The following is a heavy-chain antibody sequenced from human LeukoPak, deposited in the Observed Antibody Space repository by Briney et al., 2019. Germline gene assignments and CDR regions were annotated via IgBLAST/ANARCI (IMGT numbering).Heavy chain of an antibody. CDR3: ARGVAAPYWYFDL. V-gene: IGHV3-11*01. J-gene: IGHJ2*01. D-gene: IGHD6-13*01. Sequence: PGGSLRLSCAASGLTFSDYYMSWIRQAPGKGLEWVSYISSSGSTIYYADSVKGRFTISRDNAKNSLYLQMNSLRAEDTAVYYCARGVAAPYWYFDLWGRGTLVTVSS. CDR2: ISSSGSTI. CDR1: GLTFSDYY.